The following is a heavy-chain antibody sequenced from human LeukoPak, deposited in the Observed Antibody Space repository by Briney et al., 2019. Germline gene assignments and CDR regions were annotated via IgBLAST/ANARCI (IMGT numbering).Heavy chain of an antibody. CDR3: ARVSSGSYYFDS. V-gene: IGHV4-4*02. D-gene: IGHD1-26*01. CDR2: IYHSGST. J-gene: IGHJ4*02. CDR1: GASISSSNW. Sequence: SETLSLTCAISGASISSSNWWSWVRQPPGKGLEWIGEIYHSGSTNYSPSLKSRVTISVDKSKNQFSLKVTSVTAADTAVYYCARVSSGSYYFDSWGKGTLVTVSS.